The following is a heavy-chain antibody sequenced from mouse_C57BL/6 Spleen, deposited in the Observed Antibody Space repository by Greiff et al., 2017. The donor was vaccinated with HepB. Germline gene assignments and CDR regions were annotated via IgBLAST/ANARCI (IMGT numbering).Heavy chain of an antibody. CDR2: INPNNGGT. D-gene: IGHD1-1*01. Sequence: VQLQQSGPELVKPGASVKIPCKASGYTFTDYNMDWVKQSHGKSLEWIGDINPNNGGTIYNQKFKGKATLTVDKSSSTAYMELRSLTSEDTAVYYCARRPYYYGSSDGYFDVWGTGTTVTVSS. J-gene: IGHJ1*03. V-gene: IGHV1-18*01. CDR1: GYTFTDYN. CDR3: ARRPYYYGSSDGYFDV.